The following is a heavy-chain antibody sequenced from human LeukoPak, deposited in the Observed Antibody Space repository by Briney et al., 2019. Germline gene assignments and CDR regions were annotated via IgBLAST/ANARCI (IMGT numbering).Heavy chain of an antibody. V-gene: IGHV1-24*01. CDR2: FDPEDGET. D-gene: IGHD3-3*01. Sequence: ASVKVSCKVSGYTLTELSMHWVRQAPGKGLEWMGGFDPEDGETIYAQKFQGRVTMTEDTSTDTAYMELRSLRSDDTAVYYCARVQGYDFWRDYYYYYMDVWGKGTTVTVSS. J-gene: IGHJ6*03. CDR1: GYTLTELS. CDR3: ARVQGYDFWRDYYYYYMDV.